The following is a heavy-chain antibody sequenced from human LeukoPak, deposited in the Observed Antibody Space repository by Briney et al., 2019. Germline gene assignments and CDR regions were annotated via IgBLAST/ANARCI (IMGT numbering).Heavy chain of an antibody. J-gene: IGHJ6*02. CDR2: IIPIFGTA. V-gene: IGHV1-69*13. CDR1: GGTFSSYA. CDR3: AREVVVVVAANYYYYGMDV. Sequence: SVKVSCKASGGTFSSYAISWVRQAPGQGLEWMGGIIPIFGTANYAQKFQGRVTITADETTSTAYMELSSLRSEDTAVYYCAREVVVVVAANYYYYGMDVWGQGTTVTVSS. D-gene: IGHD2-15*01.